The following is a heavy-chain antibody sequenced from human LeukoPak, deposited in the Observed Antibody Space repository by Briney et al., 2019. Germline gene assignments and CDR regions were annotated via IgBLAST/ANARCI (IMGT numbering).Heavy chain of an antibody. CDR1: GYTLTELS. CDR3: ATDFVGFGELGPYY. J-gene: IGHJ4*02. D-gene: IGHD3-10*01. V-gene: IGHV1-24*01. Sequence: ASVKVSCKVSGYTLTELSMHWVRQAPGKGLEWMGGFDPEDGETIYAQKFQGRVTMTEDTSTDTAYMELSSLRSEDTAVYYCATDFVGFGELGPYYWGQGTLVTVSS. CDR2: FDPEDGET.